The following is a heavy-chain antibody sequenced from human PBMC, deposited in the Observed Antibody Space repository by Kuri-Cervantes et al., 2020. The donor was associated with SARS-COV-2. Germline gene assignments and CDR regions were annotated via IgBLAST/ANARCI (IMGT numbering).Heavy chain of an antibody. CDR3: ARDMAVHYYFDY. CDR2: IKQDGSEK. D-gene: IGHD6-19*01. J-gene: IGHJ4*02. Sequence: ETLCRTCAASGVTFSSYWMSWVRQAPGKGLEWVANIKQDGSEKYYVDSVKGRFTISRDNAKNSLYLQMNSLRAEDTAVYYCARDMAVHYYFDYWGQGTLVTVSS. CDR1: GVTFSSYW. V-gene: IGHV3-7*01.